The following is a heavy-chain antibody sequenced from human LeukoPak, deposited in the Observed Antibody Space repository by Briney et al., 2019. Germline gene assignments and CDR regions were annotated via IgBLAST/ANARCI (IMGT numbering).Heavy chain of an antibody. D-gene: IGHD1-26*01. CDR3: AKDRAVGATKLGYMDV. CDR2: ISSSSSTI. V-gene: IGHV3-48*01. J-gene: IGHJ6*03. CDR1: GFTFSSYS. Sequence: PGGSLRLSCAASGFTFSSYSMNWVRQAPGKGLEWVSYISSSSSTIYYADSVKGRFTISRDKSKNTLYLQMNSLRAEDTAVYYCAKDRAVGATKLGYMDVWGKGTTVTVSS.